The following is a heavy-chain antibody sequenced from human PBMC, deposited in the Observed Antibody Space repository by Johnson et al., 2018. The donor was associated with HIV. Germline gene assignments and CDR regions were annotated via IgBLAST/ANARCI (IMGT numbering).Heavy chain of an antibody. Sequence: VQLVESGGGLVQPGGSLRLSCAASGFTFSVYWMSWVRPAPGKGLAWVANIKQDGSEKYSVDSVKGRFTISRDNAKNSLYLQLNSLRAEDTAVYYCATFGGGSFHAFDIWGQGTMVTVSS. J-gene: IGHJ3*02. V-gene: IGHV3-7*05. CDR1: GFTFSVYW. D-gene: IGHD1-26*01. CDR3: ATFGGGSFHAFDI. CDR2: IKQDGSEK.